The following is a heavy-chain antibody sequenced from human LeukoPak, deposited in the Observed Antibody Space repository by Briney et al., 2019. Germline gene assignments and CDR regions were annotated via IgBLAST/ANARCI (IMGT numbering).Heavy chain of an antibody. CDR2: IYYSGST. V-gene: IGHV4-39*01. J-gene: IGHJ4*02. Sequence: SETLSLTCTVSGGSISSSSYYWGWIRQPPGKGLEWIGSIYYSGSTYYNPSLKSRVTISVDTSKNQFSLKLSSVTAADTAVYYCARLGGDFGDYWGQGTLVTVSS. CDR1: GGSISSSSYY. D-gene: IGHD4-17*01. CDR3: ARLGGDFGDY.